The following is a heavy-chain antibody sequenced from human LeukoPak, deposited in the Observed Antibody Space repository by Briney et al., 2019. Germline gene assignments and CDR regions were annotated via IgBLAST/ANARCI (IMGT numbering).Heavy chain of an antibody. CDR3: ARVGAWELQRVFEY. J-gene: IGHJ4*02. V-gene: IGHV3-7*01. Sequence: GGSLTLSCAASGFTFTNYWMTWVRQVPGKGLEWVANIHKAGSESYYVDSVKGRFATSRDNAKNSLYLQLSSLRVEDTAVYYCARVGAWELQRVFEYWGQGTLVTVSS. CDR2: IHKAGSES. CDR1: GFTFTNYW. D-gene: IGHD1-26*01.